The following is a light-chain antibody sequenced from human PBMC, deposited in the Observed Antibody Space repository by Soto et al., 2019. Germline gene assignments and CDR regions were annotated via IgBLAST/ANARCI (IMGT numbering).Light chain of an antibody. CDR3: SAYTTSIALDV. J-gene: IGLJ1*01. Sequence: QSVLTQPPSASGSPGRSVTISCTGTSSDVAEYKYVSWYQQHPGRAPKLIIYDVSNRPSGVSNRFSGSKSGSTASLTISGLQAEDEADYYCSAYTTSIALDVFGAGTKVTVL. V-gene: IGLV2-14*03. CDR2: DVS. CDR1: SSDVAEYKY.